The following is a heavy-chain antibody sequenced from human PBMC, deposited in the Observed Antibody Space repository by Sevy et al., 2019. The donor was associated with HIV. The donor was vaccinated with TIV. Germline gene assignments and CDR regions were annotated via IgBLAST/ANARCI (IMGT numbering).Heavy chain of an antibody. Sequence: AGSLRLSCAASGFTFSAYAMSWVRQAPGKGLEWVSCISSSGGSTYYADSVKGRFSISRDTSKNTLYLQMNSLRAEDTAVYYCATLRGGLYGSGYFQNWGQGTQVTVSS. D-gene: IGHD3-10*01. CDR3: ATLRGGLYGSGYFQN. V-gene: IGHV3-23*01. J-gene: IGHJ1*01. CDR1: GFTFSAYA. CDR2: ISSSGGST.